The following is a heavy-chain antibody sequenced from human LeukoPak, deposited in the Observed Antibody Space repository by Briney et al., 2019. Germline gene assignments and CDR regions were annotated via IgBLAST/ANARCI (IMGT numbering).Heavy chain of an antibody. J-gene: IGHJ4*02. Sequence: ASVKVSCKASGYTFTSYGISLVRQAPGQGLEWMGWISANNGNTNYAQKLQGRVTMTTDTSTSTAYMELRSLRSDDTAVYYCARDHISSPRGYFDYWGQGTLVTVSS. CDR2: ISANNGNT. CDR3: ARDHISSPRGYFDY. CDR1: GYTFTSYG. D-gene: IGHD2-15*01. V-gene: IGHV1-18*01.